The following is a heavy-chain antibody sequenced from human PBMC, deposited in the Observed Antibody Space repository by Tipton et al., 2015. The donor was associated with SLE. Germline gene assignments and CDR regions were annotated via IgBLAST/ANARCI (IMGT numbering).Heavy chain of an antibody. D-gene: IGHD3-16*01. CDR1: GGTFSSYA. J-gene: IGHJ4*02. V-gene: IGHV1-8*02. CDR2: MNPNSGNT. Sequence: QSGAEVKKPGSSVKVSCKASGGTFSSYAISWVRQAPGQGLEWMGWMNPNSGNTGYAQKFQGRVTMTRNTSISTAYMELSSLRSEDTAVYYCARPGENYWGQGTLVTVSS. CDR3: ARPGENY.